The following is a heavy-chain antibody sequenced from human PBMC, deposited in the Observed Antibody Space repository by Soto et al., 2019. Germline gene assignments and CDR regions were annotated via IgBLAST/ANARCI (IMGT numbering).Heavy chain of an antibody. V-gene: IGHV4-34*01. J-gene: IGHJ5*02. CDR1: GGSFSGYY. CDR2: INHSGST. D-gene: IGHD6-13*01. Sequence: SETLSLTCAVYGGSFSGYYWSWIRQPPGKGLEWIGEINHSGSTNYNPSLKSRVTISVDTSKNQFSLKLSSVTAADTAVYYCVLRRWYFDWLDPWGQGTLDTFS. CDR3: VLRRWYFDWLDP.